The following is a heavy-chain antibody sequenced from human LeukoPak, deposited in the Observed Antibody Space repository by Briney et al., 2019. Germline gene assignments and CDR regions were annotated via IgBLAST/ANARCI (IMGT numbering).Heavy chain of an antibody. CDR1: GLTFDDYA. Sequence: GGPLRLYCAASGLTFDDYAMHWVRQAPGMGMALESGISWNSGSIGYAEAVKGRLTISRDNAKDSLYLQINSLRAEDTALYYCAKDMNSNYYYGMDVWGQGTTVTVSS. D-gene: IGHD4-11*01. J-gene: IGHJ6*02. CDR2: ISWNSGSI. V-gene: IGHV3-9*01. CDR3: AKDMNSNYYYGMDV.